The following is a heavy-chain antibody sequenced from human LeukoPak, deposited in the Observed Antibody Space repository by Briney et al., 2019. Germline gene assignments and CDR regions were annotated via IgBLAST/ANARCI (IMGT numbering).Heavy chain of an antibody. V-gene: IGHV4-4*07. D-gene: IGHD3-10*01. CDR2: IYTSGST. CDR1: GGSISSYY. Sequence: ETLSLTCTVSGGSISSYYWSWIRQPAGKGLEWIGRIYTSGSTNYNPSLKSRVTMAVDTSKNQFSLKLSSVTAADTAVYYCARDITSVAGHYYYGMDVWGQGTAVTVSS. CDR3: ARDITSVAGHYYYGMDV. J-gene: IGHJ6*02.